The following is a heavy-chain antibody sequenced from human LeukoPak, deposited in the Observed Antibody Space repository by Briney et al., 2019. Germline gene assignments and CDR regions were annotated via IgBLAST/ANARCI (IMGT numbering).Heavy chain of an antibody. CDR3: AKTSFRMATMVPFDY. CDR2: ISSSSVYI. CDR1: GFTFSTYS. D-gene: IGHD5-12*01. Sequence: PGGSLRLSCAASGFTFSTYSMNWVRQAPGKGLEWVSSISSSSVYIYYADSVKGRFTISKDNAKNSLYLQMNSLRAEDTAVYYCAKTSFRMATMVPFDYWGQGTLVTVSS. V-gene: IGHV3-21*01. J-gene: IGHJ4*02.